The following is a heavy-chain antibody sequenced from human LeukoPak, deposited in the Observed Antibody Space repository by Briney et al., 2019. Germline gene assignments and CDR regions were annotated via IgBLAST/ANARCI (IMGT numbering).Heavy chain of an antibody. J-gene: IGHJ4*02. V-gene: IGHV1-2*02. CDR3: ARDRTRDRLDW. Sequence: ASVKVSCKASGYTFTDYYIHWVRQAPGQGLEWMGWINPNSGGAIYAQKFQGRVAMTRDTSISTVYMELSSLRSDDTALYYCARDRTRDRLDWWGQGTLVTVSS. CDR2: INPNSGGA. CDR1: GYTFTDYY.